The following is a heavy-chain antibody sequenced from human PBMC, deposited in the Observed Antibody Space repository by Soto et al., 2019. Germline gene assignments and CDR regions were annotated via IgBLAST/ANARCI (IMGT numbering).Heavy chain of an antibody. CDR1: GFIFSNFG. CDR2: IWYDGSNK. J-gene: IGHJ6*03. D-gene: IGHD2-2*01. Sequence: QVQLVESGGGVVQPGKSLRLSCAASGFIFSNFGMHWVRQAPGKGLEWVAFIWYDGSNKYYADSVKGRFTFSRDDSNSTVYLQMNSLSAEDTAVYYCTRDDTDCGSTNCHTYYYYPYYMDVWGSGTTVTVSS. V-gene: IGHV3-33*01. CDR3: TRDDTDCGSTNCHTYYYYPYYMDV.